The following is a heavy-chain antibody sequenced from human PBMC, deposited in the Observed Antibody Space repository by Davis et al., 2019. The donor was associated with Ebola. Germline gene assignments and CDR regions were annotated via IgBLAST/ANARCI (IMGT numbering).Heavy chain of an antibody. CDR1: GFTFDDYA. CDR2: IYWDSGRI. J-gene: IGHJ4*02. Sequence: SLKISCAASGFTFDDYAMHWVRQAPGKGLEWVSGIYWDSGRIAYADSVKGRFTVSRDNAKNSLFLRMDSLRVEDTAVYYCARSASFFDSFAYFENWGQGTLVSVSS. V-gene: IGHV3-9*01. D-gene: IGHD2-21*01. CDR3: ARSASFFDSFAYFEN.